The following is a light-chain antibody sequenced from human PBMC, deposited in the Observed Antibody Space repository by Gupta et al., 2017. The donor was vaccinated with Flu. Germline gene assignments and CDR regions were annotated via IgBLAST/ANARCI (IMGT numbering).Light chain of an antibody. CDR2: GAS. CDR3: HQYDDWPPYS. Sequence: EIVMTQSPATLSVSPGERATLSCRASQSVSSSLAWYQQKPGQAPRLLIYGASTRATGVPARFSGSGSGTDFTLTISSRQSEDFAVYYCHQYDDWPPYSFGQGTKMEIK. J-gene: IGKJ2*03. V-gene: IGKV3-15*01. CDR1: QSVSSS.